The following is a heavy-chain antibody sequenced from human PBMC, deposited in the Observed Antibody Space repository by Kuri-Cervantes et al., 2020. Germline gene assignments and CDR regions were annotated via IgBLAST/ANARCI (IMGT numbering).Heavy chain of an antibody. CDR1: GGTFSSYA. V-gene: IGHV1-69*06. CDR2: IIPIFGTA. Sequence: SVKVSCKASGGTFSSYAISWVRQAPGQGLEWMGGIIPIFGTANYAQKFQGRVTITADKSTSTAYMELSSLRSEDTAVYYCATGVQDFVWELFQHWGQGTLVTVSS. J-gene: IGHJ1*01. CDR3: ATGVQDFVWELFQH. D-gene: IGHD2-15*01.